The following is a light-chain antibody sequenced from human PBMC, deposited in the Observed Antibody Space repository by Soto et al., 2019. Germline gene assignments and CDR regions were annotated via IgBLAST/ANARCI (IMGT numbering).Light chain of an antibody. CDR2: GSS. Sequence: EIVLTQSPGTLSLSPGERATLSCRASQSVTSSYLAWYQQRPGQAPRLLIYGSSSRATEIPDRFSGSGSGTYFTLTISTLEPEDFAIYYCQQYGYSRTFGQGTKVDI. V-gene: IGKV3-20*01. J-gene: IGKJ1*01. CDR3: QQYGYSRT. CDR1: QSVTSSY.